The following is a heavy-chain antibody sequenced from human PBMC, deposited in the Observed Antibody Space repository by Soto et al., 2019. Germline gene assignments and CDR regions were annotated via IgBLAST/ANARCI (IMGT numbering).Heavy chain of an antibody. CDR3: AKAVGDGNDYYAF. CDR1: GFTFSSCA. J-gene: IGHJ4*02. Sequence: EVQLLESGGGLVQPGGSLRLSCAASGFTFSSCAMGWVRQAPGKGLEWVSGISGNGGSTYYADSVKGRFTISRDTSKNRLYLQMDSLGAKDTAIYNCAKAVGDGNDYYAFWAQGTLVTVSS. CDR2: ISGNGGST. V-gene: IGHV3-23*01. D-gene: IGHD3-22*01.